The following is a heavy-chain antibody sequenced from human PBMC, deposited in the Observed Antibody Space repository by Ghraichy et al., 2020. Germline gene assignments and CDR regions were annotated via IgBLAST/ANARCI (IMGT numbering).Heavy chain of an antibody. V-gene: IGHV3-23*01. CDR1: GFTFSSYA. CDR3: AKFITMVRGVIIAYYGMDV. Sequence: GGSLRLSCAASGFTFSSYAMSWVRQAPGKGLEWVSAISGSGGSTYYADSVKGRFTISRDNSKNTLYLQMNSLRAEDTAVYYCAKFITMVRGVIIAYYGMDVWGQGTTVTVSS. D-gene: IGHD3-10*01. J-gene: IGHJ6*02. CDR2: ISGSGGST.